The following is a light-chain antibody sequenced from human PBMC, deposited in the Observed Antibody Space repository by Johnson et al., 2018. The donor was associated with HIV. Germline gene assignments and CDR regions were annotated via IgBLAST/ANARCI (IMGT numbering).Light chain of an antibody. J-gene: IGLJ1*01. CDR2: DNN. CDR3: GTWDSSLILYV. CDR1: SSNIGRNY. Sequence: QSVLTQPPSVSAAPGQKVTISCSGSSSNIGRNYVSWYQQLSGTAPKLLIFDNNKRPSGIPDRFSGSKSGTSATLGITGLPTGDEADYYCGTWDSSLILYVFGTGTKVTVL. V-gene: IGLV1-51*01.